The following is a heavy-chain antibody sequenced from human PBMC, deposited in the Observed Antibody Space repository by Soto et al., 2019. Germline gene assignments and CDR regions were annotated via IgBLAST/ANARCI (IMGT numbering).Heavy chain of an antibody. CDR3: ASPLSPKGGAMGYYYYYGMDV. CDR1: GYTFTSYY. D-gene: IGHD5-18*01. CDR2: INPSGGST. V-gene: IGHV1-46*01. Sequence: ASVKVSCKGSGYTFTSYYMHWVRQATGQGLEWMGIINPSGGSTSYAQKFQGRVTMTRDTSTSTVYMELSSLRSEDTAVYYCASPLSPKGGAMGYYYYYGMDVWGQGTTVTVSS. J-gene: IGHJ6*02.